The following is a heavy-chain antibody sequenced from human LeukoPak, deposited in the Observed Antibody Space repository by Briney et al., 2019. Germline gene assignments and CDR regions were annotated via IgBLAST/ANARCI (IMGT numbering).Heavy chain of an antibody. CDR3: ARGGYCSGGSCRNYYMDV. V-gene: IGHV3-7*01. Sequence: PGGSLRLSCAASGFTFSSYWMSWVRQAPGKGLEWVASIKQDGSEKYYVDSVKGRFTISRDNAKNSLYLQMNSLRAEDTAVYYCARGGYCSGGSCRNYYMDVWGKGTTVTVSS. CDR2: IKQDGSEK. CDR1: GFTFSSYW. J-gene: IGHJ6*03. D-gene: IGHD2-15*01.